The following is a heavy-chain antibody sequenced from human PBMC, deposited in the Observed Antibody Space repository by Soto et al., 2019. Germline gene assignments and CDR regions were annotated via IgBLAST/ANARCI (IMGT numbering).Heavy chain of an antibody. J-gene: IGHJ6*02. D-gene: IGHD2-2*02. CDR1: GFTFSNFS. Sequence: AGGSLRLCCVGSGFTFSNFSINWVRQAPGKGLEWVSSISSRSDIYYADPLKGRSTISRDNAKNSVSLQMNSLRAEDTAVYYCAREYTAWPLAYGLDVWGQGTTVTVSS. CDR3: AREYTAWPLAYGLDV. CDR2: ISSRSDI. V-gene: IGHV3-21*01.